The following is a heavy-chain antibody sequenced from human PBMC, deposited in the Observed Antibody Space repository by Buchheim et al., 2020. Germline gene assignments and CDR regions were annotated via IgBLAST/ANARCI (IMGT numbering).Heavy chain of an antibody. D-gene: IGHD3-10*01. V-gene: IGHV3-33*08. J-gene: IGHJ4*02. Sequence: QVQLVESGGGLVKPGGSLRLSCAASGFTFSDYYVSWVRQAPGKGLEWVAIIWYDGSNKYYVDSVKGRFTISRDNSKNTLYLQMGSLTAEDTAVYYCARDYGSGSHGLLGFDYWGQGTL. CDR2: IWYDGSNK. CDR1: GFTFSDYY. CDR3: ARDYGSGSHGLLGFDY.